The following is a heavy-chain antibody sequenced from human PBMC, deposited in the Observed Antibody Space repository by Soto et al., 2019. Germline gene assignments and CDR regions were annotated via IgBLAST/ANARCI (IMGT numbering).Heavy chain of an antibody. CDR3: ARDLVAVSGGVYSSSSGGYFFDF. CDR2: ISNSGRTL. D-gene: IGHD6-6*01. J-gene: IGHJ4*02. V-gene: IGHV3-11*01. Sequence: QVQLVESGGGLVKPGGSLRLSCAASGFTFSDYYMSWIRQAPGKGLEWISYISNSGRTLYYADSMKGRFTISRDNAKNSLYPQINSLRSEDTAVYYCARDLVAVSGGVYSSSSGGYFFDFWGQGTLVTVSS. CDR1: GFTFSDYY.